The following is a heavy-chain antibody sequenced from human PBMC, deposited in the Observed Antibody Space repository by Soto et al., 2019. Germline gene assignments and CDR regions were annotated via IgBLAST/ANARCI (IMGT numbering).Heavy chain of an antibody. D-gene: IGHD2-8*01. CDR2: IIPIFGTA. Sequence: ASVKVSCKASGGTFSSYAISWVRQAPGQGLEWMGGIIPIFGTANYAQKFQGRVTITADKSTSTAYMELSSLRSEDTAVYYCARLGYCTNGVCFPAWGQGPLVTVSS. J-gene: IGHJ5*02. CDR1: GGTFSSYA. CDR3: ARLGYCTNGVCFPA. V-gene: IGHV1-69*06.